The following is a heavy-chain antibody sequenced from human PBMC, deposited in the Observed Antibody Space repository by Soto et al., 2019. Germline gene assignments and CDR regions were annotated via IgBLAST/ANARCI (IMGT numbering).Heavy chain of an antibody. V-gene: IGHV3-23*01. Sequence: GSLRLSGSASGFKFSNYAMSWVRQAPGKWLEWVSLIIATGGGTYYPDSVNGRFTISRDNSHNTLNLQVHSLTAEDTAVYYCAKDRRAGGNSAFYFDFWGQGAQVTVSS. D-gene: IGHD3-16*01. CDR3: AKDRRAGGNSAFYFDF. CDR2: IIATGGGT. J-gene: IGHJ4*02. CDR1: GFKFSNYA.